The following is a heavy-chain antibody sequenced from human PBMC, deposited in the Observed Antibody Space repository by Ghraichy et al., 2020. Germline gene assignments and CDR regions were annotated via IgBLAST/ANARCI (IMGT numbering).Heavy chain of an antibody. CDR3: ARAGTVIDRLNYYYYGMDI. CDR2: INPNTGVT. Sequence: ASVKVSCKASGYTLTDYYVHWVRQAPGQGLEWMGWINPNTGVTKYAQKFQDWVTMTSDTSISTAYLQLSRLKSDDTAVYYCARAGTVIDRLNYYYYGMDIWGQGTTVIVSS. V-gene: IGHV1-2*04. CDR1: GYTLTDYY. D-gene: IGHD4-17*01. J-gene: IGHJ6*02.